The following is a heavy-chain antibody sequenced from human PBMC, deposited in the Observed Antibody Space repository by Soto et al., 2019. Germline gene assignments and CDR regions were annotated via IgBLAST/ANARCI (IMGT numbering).Heavy chain of an antibody. J-gene: IGHJ5*02. CDR3: ATAPGQRPNWFDP. CDR1: GYTLTELS. V-gene: IGHV1-24*01. D-gene: IGHD2-8*02. Sequence: GASVKVSCKVSGYTLTELSMPWVRQAPGKGLEWMGGFDPEDGETIYAQKFQGRVTMTEDTSTDTAYMELSSLRSEDTAVYYCATAPGQRPNWFDPWGQGTLVTVSS. CDR2: FDPEDGET.